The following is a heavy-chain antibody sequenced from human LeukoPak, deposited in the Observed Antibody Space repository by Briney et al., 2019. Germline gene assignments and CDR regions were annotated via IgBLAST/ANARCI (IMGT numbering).Heavy chain of an antibody. J-gene: IGHJ4*02. V-gene: IGHV3-23*01. Sequence: QAGGSLRLSCSVSGFTFNNYAMNWVRQAPGKGLEWVSGISGSGSTTYYADSVKGRFTISRDNAKNSLYLQMNSLRAEDTAVYYCAREGYFDWLLYFDYWGQGTLVTVSS. D-gene: IGHD3-9*01. CDR2: ISGSGSTT. CDR3: AREGYFDWLLYFDY. CDR1: GFTFNNYA.